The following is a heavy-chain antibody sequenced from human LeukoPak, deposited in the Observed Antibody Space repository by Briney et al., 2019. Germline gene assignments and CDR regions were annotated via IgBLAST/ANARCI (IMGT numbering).Heavy chain of an antibody. D-gene: IGHD3-22*01. V-gene: IGHV4-39*07. CDR1: GGSITTSDNY. Sequence: SETLSLTCIVSGGSITTSDNYWGWIRQPPGKGLEWIGAVHNSGSTYYNPSLKSRVTMSVDTSKNQFSLKLSSVTAADTAVYYCARDRYYYDSSARYFDYWGQGTLVTVSS. CDR3: ARDRYYYDSSARYFDY. CDR2: VHNSGST. J-gene: IGHJ4*02.